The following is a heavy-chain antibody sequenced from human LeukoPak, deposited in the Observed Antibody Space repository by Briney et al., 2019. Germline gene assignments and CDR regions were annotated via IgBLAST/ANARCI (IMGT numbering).Heavy chain of an antibody. CDR1: GFTFRSYG. CDR3: AREIGVPGWFDP. V-gene: IGHV3-33*01. J-gene: IGHJ5*02. D-gene: IGHD3-10*01. Sequence: PGRSLTLSCAASGFTFRSYGMHWVRQAPGKGLEWVAVIWYDGSTKYYADSVEGRFTISRDNSKNTVYLQMNNLRAEDTAVYYCAREIGVPGWFDPWGQGTLVTVSS. CDR2: IWYDGSTK.